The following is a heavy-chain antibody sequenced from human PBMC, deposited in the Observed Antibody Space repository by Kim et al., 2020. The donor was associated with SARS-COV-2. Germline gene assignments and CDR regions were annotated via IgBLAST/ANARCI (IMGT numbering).Heavy chain of an antibody. J-gene: IGHJ4*02. Sequence: GGSLRLSCAASGFTFSSYGMHWVRQAPGKGLEWVAVIWYDGSNKYYADSVKGRFTISRDNSKNTLYLQMNSLRAEDTAVYYCARGERGGGDYGDYWGQGTLVTVSS. CDR3: ARGERGGGDYGDY. D-gene: IGHD3-16*01. V-gene: IGHV3-33*01. CDR1: GFTFSSYG. CDR2: IWYDGSNK.